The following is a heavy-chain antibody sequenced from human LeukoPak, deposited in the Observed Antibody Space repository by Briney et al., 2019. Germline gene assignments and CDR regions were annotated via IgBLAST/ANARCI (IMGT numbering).Heavy chain of an antibody. J-gene: IGHJ3*02. CDR2: MNPNSGNT. CDR3: ARGGEQQLDDAFDI. D-gene: IGHD6-13*01. CDR1: GYTFTSYD. V-gene: IGHV1-8*01. Sequence: ASVKVSCKASGYTFTSYDINWVRQATGQGLEWMGWMNPNSGNTGYAQKFQGRVTMTRNTSISTAYMELSSLRSEYTAVYYCARGGEQQLDDAFDIWGQGTMVTVSS.